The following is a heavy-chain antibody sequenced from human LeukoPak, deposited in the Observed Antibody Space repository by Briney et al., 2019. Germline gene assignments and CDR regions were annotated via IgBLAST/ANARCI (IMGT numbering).Heavy chain of an antibody. Sequence: SETLSLTCTVSGGSISRYYWSWIRQPPGKGLEWFGYVYGSGTTNYNPSLKSRVTISVDTSKNQFSLKLSSVTAADTAVYYCARVSWSPGTSYYYMDVWGKGTTVTVSS. D-gene: IGHD1-1*01. V-gene: IGHV4-59*01. CDR2: VYGSGTT. CDR1: GGSISRYY. J-gene: IGHJ6*03. CDR3: ARVSWSPGTSYYYMDV.